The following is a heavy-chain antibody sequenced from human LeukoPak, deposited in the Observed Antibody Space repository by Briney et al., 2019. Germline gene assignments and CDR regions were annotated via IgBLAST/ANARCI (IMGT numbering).Heavy chain of an antibody. CDR1: GGSISSYY. CDR3: ARHYGSGTYPLDY. J-gene: IGHJ4*02. D-gene: IGHD3-10*01. Sequence: PSETLSLTCTISGGSISSYYWSWIRQPPGRGLEWIGYIYYSGNTHYNPSLESRLTISVDTSKNQFSLRLSSVTAADTGVYYCARHYGSGTYPLDYWGQGTLVTVSS. V-gene: IGHV4-59*08. CDR2: IYYSGNT.